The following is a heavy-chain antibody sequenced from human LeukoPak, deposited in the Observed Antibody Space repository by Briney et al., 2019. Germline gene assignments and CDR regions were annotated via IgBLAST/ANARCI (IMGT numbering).Heavy chain of an antibody. CDR2: IYTSGST. Sequence: PSETLSLTCTVSGGSISSGSYYWSWIRQPAGKGLEWIGRIYTSGSTNYNPSLKSRVTISVDTSKNQFSLKLSSVTAADTAVYYCARGLGYYYYMDVWGKGTTVTISS. J-gene: IGHJ6*03. V-gene: IGHV4-61*02. CDR1: GGSISSGSYY. CDR3: ARGLGYYYYMDV. D-gene: IGHD4-11*01.